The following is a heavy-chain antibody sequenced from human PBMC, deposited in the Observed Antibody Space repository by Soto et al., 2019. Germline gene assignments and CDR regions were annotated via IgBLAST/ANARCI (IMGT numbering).Heavy chain of an antibody. V-gene: IGHV4-59*08. CDR1: GDSISSSY. Sequence: QVQLQESGPGLVKPSETLSLTCTVSGDSISSSYWSWIRQPPGKGLEWIGYMYYSGSTSCNPSLNSRVTLSVDTSKNQFFLKLSFVTAADTAVYYCARHRALNWFDPWGQGTLVTVSS. CDR3: ARHRALNWFDP. J-gene: IGHJ5*02. CDR2: MYYSGST.